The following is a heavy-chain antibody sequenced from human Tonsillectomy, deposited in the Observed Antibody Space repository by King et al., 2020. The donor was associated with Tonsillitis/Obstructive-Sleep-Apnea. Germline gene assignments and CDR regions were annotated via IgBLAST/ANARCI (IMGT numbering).Heavy chain of an antibody. D-gene: IGHD3-3*01. V-gene: IGHV3-48*02. Sequence: VQLVESGGGLVQPGGSLRLSCAASGFTFSSYSMNWVRQAPGKGLEWVSYISSTGNTIYYADSMKGRFTISRDNAKNSLYLQMNSLRDEDTAVYYCVRSITIFGIIIHRLDAFDIWGQGTMVTVSS. CDR2: ISSTGNTI. CDR1: GFTFSSYS. J-gene: IGHJ3*02. CDR3: VRSITIFGIIIHRLDAFDI.